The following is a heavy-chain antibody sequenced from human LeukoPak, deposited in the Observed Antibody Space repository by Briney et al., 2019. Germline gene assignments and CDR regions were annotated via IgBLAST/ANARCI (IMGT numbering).Heavy chain of an antibody. J-gene: IGHJ4*02. CDR1: GGSISSGGFY. CDR2: VYHTGST. Sequence: SKTLSLTCTVSGGSISSGGFYWTWIRQHPGTGLEWIGYVYHTGSTIYTPSLKSRLTMSVDTSKNQFSLKLSSVTAADTAVYYCVKGTPFDYWGQGILVTVPS. CDR3: VKGTPFDY. V-gene: IGHV4-31*03.